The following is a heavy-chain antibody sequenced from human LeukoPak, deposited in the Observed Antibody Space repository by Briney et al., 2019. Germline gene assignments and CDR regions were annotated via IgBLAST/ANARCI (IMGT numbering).Heavy chain of an antibody. CDR3: ARGQETAAGPAPYFDY. Sequence: SETLPLTCAVYGGSFSGYYWSWIRQPPGKGLEWIGEINHSGSTNYNPSLKSRVTISVDTSKNQFSLKLSSVTAADTAVYYCARGQETAAGPAPYFDYWGQGTLVTVSS. J-gene: IGHJ4*02. D-gene: IGHD6-13*01. CDR2: INHSGST. CDR1: GGSFSGYY. V-gene: IGHV4-34*01.